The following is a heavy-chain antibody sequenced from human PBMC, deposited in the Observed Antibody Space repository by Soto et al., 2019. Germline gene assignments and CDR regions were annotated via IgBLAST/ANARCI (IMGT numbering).Heavy chain of an antibody. CDR2: INAGNGNT. CDR3: ARGHSSSWYYYYYYMDV. CDR1: GYTFTIYA. Sequence: ASVKVSCKASGYTFTIYAMHWVRQAPGQRLEWMGWINAGNGNTKYSQKFQGRVTITRDTSASTAYMELSSLRSEDTAVYYCARGHSSSWYYYYYYMDVWGKGTTVTVSS. J-gene: IGHJ6*03. V-gene: IGHV1-3*01. D-gene: IGHD6-13*01.